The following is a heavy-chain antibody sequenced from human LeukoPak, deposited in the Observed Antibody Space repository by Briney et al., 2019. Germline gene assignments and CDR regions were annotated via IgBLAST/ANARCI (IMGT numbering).Heavy chain of an antibody. CDR1: VLTFSSYS. CDR3: ARDQRYFDWLPPTHDAFDI. Sequence: GGSLRLSCAASVLTFSSYSMHWVRQAPGKGLECVTSISSSCRYKHHSDSLKDLFTISRDNAKNSLYLQINSLRAEDTAVYYCARDQRYFDWLPPTHDAFDIWGQGTMVTVSS. D-gene: IGHD3-9*01. CDR2: ISSSCRYK. J-gene: IGHJ3*02. V-gene: IGHV3-21*01.